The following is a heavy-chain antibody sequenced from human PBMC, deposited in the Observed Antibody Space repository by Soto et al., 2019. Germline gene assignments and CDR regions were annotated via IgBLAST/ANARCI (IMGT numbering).Heavy chain of an antibody. CDR1: GDSVPSNTAS. D-gene: IGHD5-12*01. CDR3: AKGDNLGPKTGYAFDP. V-gene: IGHV6-1*01. Sequence: SQTLSLTCAISGDSVPSNTASWNWIRQSPSRGLEWLGGTYFRSKWYNDYAVSVKSRIIINPDTSNNQFSLQLNSVTPEDTAVYFCAKGDNLGPKTGYAFDPWGQGIMVTVSS. J-gene: IGHJ5*02. CDR2: TYFRSKWYN.